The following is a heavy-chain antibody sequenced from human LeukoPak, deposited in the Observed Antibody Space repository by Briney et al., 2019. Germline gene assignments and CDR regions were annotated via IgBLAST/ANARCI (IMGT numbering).Heavy chain of an antibody. CDR3: AKDKGSGSPIYGFDP. J-gene: IGHJ5*02. Sequence: QPGGSLRLSCAASGFTFSSYGMHWVRQAPGKGLEWVAFIRYDGSNKYYADFVKGRFTISRDNSKNTLYLQMNSLRAEDTAVYYCAKDKGSGSPIYGFDPWGQGTLVTVSS. D-gene: IGHD3-10*01. CDR2: IRYDGSNK. V-gene: IGHV3-30*02. CDR1: GFTFSSYG.